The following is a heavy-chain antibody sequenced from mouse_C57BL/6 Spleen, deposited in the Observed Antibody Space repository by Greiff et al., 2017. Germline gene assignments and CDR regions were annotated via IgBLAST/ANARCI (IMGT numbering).Heavy chain of an antibody. CDR2: IYPSDSET. CDR1: GYTFTSYW. J-gene: IGHJ3*01. CDR3: ARSLGRGFAY. V-gene: IGHV1-61*01. D-gene: IGHD4-1*01. Sequence: QVQLQQPGAELVRPGSSVKLSCKASGYTFTSYWMDWVKQRPGQGLEWIGNIYPSDSETHYNQKFQDKATLTVDKSSSTAYMQLSSLTSEDSAVYYFARSLGRGFAYWGQGTLVTVSA.